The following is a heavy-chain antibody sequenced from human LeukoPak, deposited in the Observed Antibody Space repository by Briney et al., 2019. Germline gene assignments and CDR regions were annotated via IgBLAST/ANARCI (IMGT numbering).Heavy chain of an antibody. CDR1: GFTFSSYA. CDR3: ARDKLYCSGGSCRDYYGMDV. D-gene: IGHD2-15*01. Sequence: GGSLRLSCAASGFTFSSYAMHWVRQAPGKGLEWVAVISYDGSNKYYADSVKGRFTISRDNSKNTLYLQVNSLRAEDTAVYYCARDKLYCSGGSCRDYYGMDVWGQGTTVTVSS. J-gene: IGHJ6*02. CDR2: ISYDGSNK. V-gene: IGHV3-30-3*01.